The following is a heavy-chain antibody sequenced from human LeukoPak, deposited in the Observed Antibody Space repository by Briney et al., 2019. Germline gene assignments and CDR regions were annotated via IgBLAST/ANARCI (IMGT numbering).Heavy chain of an antibody. D-gene: IGHD3-10*01. Sequence: GGSLRLSCAASGFTFSSYAMSWIRQAPGKGLEWVSAISGSGGGTYYADSVKGRFTISRDNSKNTLYLQMNSLRAEDTAVYYCAKALYYYGSGSYFFDYWGQGTLVTVSS. J-gene: IGHJ4*02. CDR1: GFTFSSYA. CDR2: ISGSGGGT. V-gene: IGHV3-23*01. CDR3: AKALYYYGSGSYFFDY.